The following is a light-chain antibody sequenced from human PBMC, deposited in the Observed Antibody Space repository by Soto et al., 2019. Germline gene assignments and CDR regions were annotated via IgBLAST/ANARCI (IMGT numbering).Light chain of an antibody. J-gene: IGKJ1*01. CDR1: QSVSSGY. V-gene: IGKV3-20*01. CDR2: GAS. Sequence: MALKQSPGTLSLSPGERATLSCRASQSVSSGYLAWYQQKPGQAPRLLIYGASSRATGIPDRFSGSGSGTDFTLTISRLEPEDFAVYYCQQYGSSPGTFGQGTKVE. CDR3: QQYGSSPGT.